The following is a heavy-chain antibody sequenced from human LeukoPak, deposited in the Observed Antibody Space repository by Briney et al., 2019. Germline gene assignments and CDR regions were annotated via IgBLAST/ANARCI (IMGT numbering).Heavy chain of an antibody. J-gene: IGHJ3*02. CDR1: GASISSSY. CDR2: IYYNGNT. Sequence: SETLSLTCTVSGASISSSYWSWIRQPPGKRLEWIGYIYYNGNTNSNPSLKSRVTISADTSKNRFSLKLSSVTAADTAIYYCVRGNYDNRGYSNAFDIWGQGTMVSVSS. D-gene: IGHD3-22*01. CDR3: VRGNYDNRGYSNAFDI. V-gene: IGHV4-59*01.